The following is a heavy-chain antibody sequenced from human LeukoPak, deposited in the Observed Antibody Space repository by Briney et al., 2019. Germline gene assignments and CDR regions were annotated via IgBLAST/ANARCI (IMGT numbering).Heavy chain of an antibody. CDR3: ARLTVSYWYFDL. CDR1: GFTFSSYS. V-gene: IGHV3-48*04. Sequence: GGSLRLSCSASGFTFSSYSMNWVRQAPGKGLERVSYISSSSSTIYYADSVKGRFTISRDNAKNSLYLQMNSLRAEDTAVYYCARLTVSYWYFDLWGRGTLVTVS. D-gene: IGHD4-17*01. CDR2: ISSSSSTI. J-gene: IGHJ2*01.